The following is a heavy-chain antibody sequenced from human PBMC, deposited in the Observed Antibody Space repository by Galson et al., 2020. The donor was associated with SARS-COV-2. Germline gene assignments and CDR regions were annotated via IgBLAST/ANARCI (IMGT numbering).Heavy chain of an antibody. CDR2: ISDSGADT. Sequence: GGSLRLSCAASGFTFSVYAMSWVRQAPGKGLEWVSTISDSGADTYYADSVKGRFTISRDNSENTLYLQINSLRVEDTAVYYCAETGYSATKGVPEAWGQGILVTVSS. D-gene: IGHD2-8*01. V-gene: IGHV3-23*01. CDR3: AETGYSATKGVPEA. J-gene: IGHJ5*02. CDR1: GFTFSVYA.